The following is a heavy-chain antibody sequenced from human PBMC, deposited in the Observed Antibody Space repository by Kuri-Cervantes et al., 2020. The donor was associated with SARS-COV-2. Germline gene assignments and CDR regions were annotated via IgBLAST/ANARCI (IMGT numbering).Heavy chain of an antibody. J-gene: IGHJ4*02. D-gene: IGHD6-6*01. CDR3: ARVGIAARWYFDY. CDR2: IYSSGSA. CDR1: GGSISSYY. V-gene: IGHV4-4*07. Sequence: ESLKISCTVSGGSISSYYWSWIRQPAGKGLGWIGRIYSSGSANYNPSLKSRVTISVDTSKNQFSLKLSSVTAADTAVYYCARVGIAARWYFDYWGQGTLVTVSS.